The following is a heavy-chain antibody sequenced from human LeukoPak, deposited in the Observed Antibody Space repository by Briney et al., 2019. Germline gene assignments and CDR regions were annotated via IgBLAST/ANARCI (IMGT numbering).Heavy chain of an antibody. J-gene: IGHJ4*02. V-gene: IGHV4-59*01. D-gene: IGHD6-13*01. Sequence: SETLSLTCTVSGGSISSYYWSWIRQPPGKGLEWIGYIYYSGSTNYNPSLKSRVTISVDTSKNQFSLKLSSVTAADTAVYYCARDSGEQQLVHWGQGTLVTVSS. CDR2: IYYSGST. CDR1: GGSISSYY. CDR3: ARDSGEQQLVH.